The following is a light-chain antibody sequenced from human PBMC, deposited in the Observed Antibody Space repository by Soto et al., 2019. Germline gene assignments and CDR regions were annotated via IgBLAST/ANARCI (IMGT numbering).Light chain of an antibody. V-gene: IGKV1-5*03. J-gene: IGKJ3*01. CDR3: QQYISLFT. Sequence: DIQMTPSPSTLSASVGDRVTITCRASQSISGWLAWYQQKPGKAPKLLIYKASSLESGVPARVSGSGSGTEFTLTISSLQPDDFAPYYCQQYISLFTFGPGTKVDIK. CDR2: KAS. CDR1: QSISGW.